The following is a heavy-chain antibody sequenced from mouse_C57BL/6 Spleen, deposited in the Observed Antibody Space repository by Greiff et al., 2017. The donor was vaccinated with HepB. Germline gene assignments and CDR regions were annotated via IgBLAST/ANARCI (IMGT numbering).Heavy chain of an antibody. CDR1: GFTFSSYG. CDR2: ISSGGSYT. D-gene: IGHD2-4*01. V-gene: IGHV5-6*02. CDR3: ARRLYDYDRFFDY. Sequence: EVKLVESGGDLVKPGGSLKLSCAASGFTFSSYGMSWVRQTPDKRLEWVATISSGGSYTYYPDSVKGRFTISRDNAKKTLYLQMSSLKSEDTAMYYCARRLYDYDRFFDYWGQGTTLTVSS. J-gene: IGHJ2*01.